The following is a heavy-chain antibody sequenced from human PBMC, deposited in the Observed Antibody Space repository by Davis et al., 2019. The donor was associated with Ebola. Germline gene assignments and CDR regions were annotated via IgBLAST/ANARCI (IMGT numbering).Heavy chain of an antibody. J-gene: IGHJ6*03. Sequence: GESLKISCTASGFTFGGYAMSWFRQAPGKGLEWVGFIRSRAYGRTTEYAASVTGRFTISRDDSKNIAYLQMNSLKTEDTAVYYCTRIMATISGDYHSMDVWGKGTTVTVSS. D-gene: IGHD5-24*01. V-gene: IGHV3-49*03. CDR1: GFTFGGYA. CDR3: TRIMATISGDYHSMDV. CDR2: IRSRAYGRTT.